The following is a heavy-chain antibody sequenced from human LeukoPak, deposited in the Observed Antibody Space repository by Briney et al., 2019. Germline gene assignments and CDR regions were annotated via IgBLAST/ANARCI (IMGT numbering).Heavy chain of an antibody. CDR1: GFTFSSNY. D-gene: IGHD3-22*01. V-gene: IGHV3-53*01. CDR3: ASGVYYDSSDYHGDY. CDR2: IYSGGST. Sequence: GGSLRLSCAASGFTFSSNYMSWVRQAPGKGLEWVSVIYSGGSTYYADSVKGRFTISRDNSKNTLYLQMNSLRAEDTAVYYCASGVYYDSSDYHGDYWGQGTLVTVSS. J-gene: IGHJ4*02.